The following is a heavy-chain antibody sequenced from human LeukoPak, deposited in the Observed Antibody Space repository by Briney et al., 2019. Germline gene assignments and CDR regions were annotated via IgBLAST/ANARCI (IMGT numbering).Heavy chain of an antibody. J-gene: IGHJ4*02. V-gene: IGHV4-39*01. CDR3: ARRVSYDSSGYGY. Sequence: SETLSLTCTVSGGSISSSSYYWGWIRQPPGQGLEWIGSIYYSGSTYYNPSLKSRVTISVDTSKNQFSLKLSSVTAADTAVYYCARRVSYDSSGYGYWGQGTLVTVSS. CDR2: IYYSGST. D-gene: IGHD3-22*01. CDR1: GGSISSSSYY.